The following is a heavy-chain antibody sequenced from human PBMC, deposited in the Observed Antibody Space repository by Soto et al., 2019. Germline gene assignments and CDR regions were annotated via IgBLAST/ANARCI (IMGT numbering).Heavy chain of an antibody. CDR1: GFTFSSYG. V-gene: IGHV3-30*18. CDR3: AKEPYDSTGFYYSFHH. J-gene: IGHJ4*02. Sequence: QVQLVESGGGVVQPGRSLRLSCAASGFTFSSYGMHWVRQAPGKGLEWVAVISSDGSDKNYADSVKGRFSISRDNSRNTLCLQMNSLRPEDTAVFYCAKEPYDSTGFYYSFHHWGQGTLVTVSS. CDR2: ISSDGSDK. D-gene: IGHD3-22*01.